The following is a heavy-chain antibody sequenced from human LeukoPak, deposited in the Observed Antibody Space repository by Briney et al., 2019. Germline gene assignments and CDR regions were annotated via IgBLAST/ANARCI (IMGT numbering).Heavy chain of an antibody. Sequence: PGGSLRLSCAASGFTVSSNYMSWVRQAPGKGLEWVSVIYSGGSTYYADSVKGRFTISRDNSKNTLYLQMNSLRAEDTAVYYCARDRLEPPRVYYFDYWGQGTLVTVSS. CDR3: ARDRLEPPRVYYFDY. V-gene: IGHV3-53*01. CDR2: IYSGGST. CDR1: GFTVSSNY. J-gene: IGHJ4*02. D-gene: IGHD1-1*01.